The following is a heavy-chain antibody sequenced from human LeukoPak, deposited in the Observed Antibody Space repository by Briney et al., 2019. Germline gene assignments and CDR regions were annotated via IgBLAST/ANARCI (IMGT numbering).Heavy chain of an antibody. CDR1: GFTFSSYE. CDR2: ISSSGSTI. Sequence: AGGSLRLSCAASGFTFSSYEMNWVRQAPGKGLEWVSYISSSGSTIYYADSVKGRFTISRDNSKNTLYLQMNSLRAEDTAVYYCAKDARPLVVALVGPFDYWGQGTLVTVSS. D-gene: IGHD3-22*01. V-gene: IGHV3-48*03. J-gene: IGHJ4*02. CDR3: AKDARPLVVALVGPFDY.